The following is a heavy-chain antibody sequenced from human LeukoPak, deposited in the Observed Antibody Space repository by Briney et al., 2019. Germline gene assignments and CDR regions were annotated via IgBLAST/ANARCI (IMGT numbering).Heavy chain of an antibody. V-gene: IGHV1-18*01. D-gene: IGHD3-10*01. J-gene: IGHJ4*02. CDR2: ISAYNGNT. CDR3: ARLGRITMRSYYFDY. CDR1: GSTFTSYG. Sequence: ASVKLSCTSSGSTFTSYGISWVRHGPGQGLEWVGWISAYNGNTNYAQKLQGRVTMTTDTSTSTAYMELRSLRSDDTAVYYCARLGRITMRSYYFDYWGQGTLVTVSS.